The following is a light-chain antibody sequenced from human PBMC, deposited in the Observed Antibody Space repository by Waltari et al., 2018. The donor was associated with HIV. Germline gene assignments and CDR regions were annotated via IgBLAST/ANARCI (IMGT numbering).Light chain of an antibody. Sequence: HSALTQPASVSGSPGQSITISCSGTSSDVGGYNYVSWYQQHPGKAPKLVIYDVGNRPPGVSHRFSGSKSGDTASLTISGLQAEDEADYYCSSFSSSSTLYVFGTGTK. CDR1: SSDVGGYNY. CDR3: SSFSSSSTLYV. J-gene: IGLJ1*01. V-gene: IGLV2-14*03. CDR2: DVG.